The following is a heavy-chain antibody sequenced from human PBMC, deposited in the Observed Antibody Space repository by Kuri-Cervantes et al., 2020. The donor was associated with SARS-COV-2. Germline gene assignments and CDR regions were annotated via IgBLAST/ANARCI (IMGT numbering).Heavy chain of an antibody. CDR2: ISAYNGNT. Sequence: ASVKVSCKASGYTFTGYYMHWVRQAPGQGLEWMGWISAYNGNTNYAQKLQGRVTMTTDTSISTAYMELSRLRSDDTAVYYCARGRRVYSSSWFLFDYWGQGTLVTVSS. CDR1: GYTFTGYY. V-gene: IGHV1-2*02. J-gene: IGHJ4*02. D-gene: IGHD6-13*01. CDR3: ARGRRVYSSSWFLFDY.